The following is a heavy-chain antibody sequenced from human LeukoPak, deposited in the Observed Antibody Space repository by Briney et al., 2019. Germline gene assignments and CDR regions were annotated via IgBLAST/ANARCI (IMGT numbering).Heavy chain of an antibody. V-gene: IGHV5-51*01. CDR3: ARVYKPLVPAAIPRWFDP. CDR2: IYPGDSDT. CDR1: GYSFTSYW. D-gene: IGHD2-2*02. Sequence: GESLKISCKGSGYSFTSYWIGWVRQMPGKGLEWMGIIYPGDSDTRYSPSFQGQVTISADKSISTAYLQWSSLKASDTAMYYCARVYKPLVPAAIPRWFDPWGQGTLVTVSS. J-gene: IGHJ5*02.